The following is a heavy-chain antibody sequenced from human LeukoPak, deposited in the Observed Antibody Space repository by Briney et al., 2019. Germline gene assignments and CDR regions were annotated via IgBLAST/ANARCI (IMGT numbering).Heavy chain of an antibody. J-gene: IGHJ4*02. V-gene: IGHV3-66*02. CDR1: GFTVSRNY. CDR2: IYSGGST. Sequence: PGGSLRLSCAASGFTVSRNYMSWVRQAPGKGLEWVSVIYSGGSTYYADSVKGRFTISKDNVKNTLYLQMNSQRVEDTAEYYCARDGSSGWPGIDYWGQGTLVTVSS. CDR3: ARDGSSGWPGIDY. D-gene: IGHD6-19*01.